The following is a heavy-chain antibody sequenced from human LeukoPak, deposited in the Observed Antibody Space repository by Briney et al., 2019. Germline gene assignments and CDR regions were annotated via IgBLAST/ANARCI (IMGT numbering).Heavy chain of an antibody. V-gene: IGHV4-61*02. D-gene: IGHD2-15*01. J-gene: IGHJ3*02. CDR2: IYTSGST. CDR3: AREGSGGSLSVDAPPFFDI. CDR1: GGSISSGSYY. Sequence: TLSLTCTVSGGSISSGSYYWSWIRQPAGKGLEWIGRIYTSGSTNYNPSLKSRVTISVDTSKNQFSLKLSSVTAADTAVYYCAREGSGGSLSVDAPPFFDIWGQGTMVTVSS.